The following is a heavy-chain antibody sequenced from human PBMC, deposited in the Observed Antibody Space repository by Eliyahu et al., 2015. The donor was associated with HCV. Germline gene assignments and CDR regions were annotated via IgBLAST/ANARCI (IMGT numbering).Heavy chain of an antibody. D-gene: IGHD1-20*01. V-gene: IGHV1-2*04. CDR3: ARARITGTLSYHYGMDV. CDR1: GXTFTDYF. Sequence: QVQLVQSGAEVKKPGASVKVSCXASGXTFTDYFIYWMRQAPGQGLEWMGWIDPNSGGTKYAQKFQGWVTMTRDTSITTAAVELSRLRSDDTAVYYCARARITGTLSYHYGMDVWGQGTTVTVSS. CDR2: IDPNSGGT. J-gene: IGHJ6*02.